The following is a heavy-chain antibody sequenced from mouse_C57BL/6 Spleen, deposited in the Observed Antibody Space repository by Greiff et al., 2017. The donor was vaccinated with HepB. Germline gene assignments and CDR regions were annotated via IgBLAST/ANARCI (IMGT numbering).Heavy chain of an antibody. Sequence: VKLQESGAELVRPGASVKLSCKASGYTFTDYYINWVKQRPGQGLEWIARIYPGSGNTYYNEKFKGKATLTAEKSSSTAYMQLSSLTSEDSAVYFCARFDGYSFAMDYWGQGTSVTVSS. CDR3: ARFDGYSFAMDY. CDR2: IYPGSGNT. CDR1: GYTFTDYY. V-gene: IGHV1-76*01. D-gene: IGHD2-3*01. J-gene: IGHJ4*01.